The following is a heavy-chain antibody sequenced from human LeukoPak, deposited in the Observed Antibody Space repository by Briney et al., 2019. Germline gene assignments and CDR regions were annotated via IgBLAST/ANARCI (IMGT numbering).Heavy chain of an antibody. D-gene: IGHD4-23*01. CDR2: ISISGSTI. Sequence: PGGSLRLSCAASGFTFSSYEMNWVRQAPGKGLEWVSYISISGSTIYYADSVKGRFTISRDNAKNSLYLQMNSLRAEDTAVYYCARDYGGSSPFDYWGQGTLVTVSS. CDR1: GFTFSSYE. CDR3: ARDYGGSSPFDY. V-gene: IGHV3-48*03. J-gene: IGHJ4*02.